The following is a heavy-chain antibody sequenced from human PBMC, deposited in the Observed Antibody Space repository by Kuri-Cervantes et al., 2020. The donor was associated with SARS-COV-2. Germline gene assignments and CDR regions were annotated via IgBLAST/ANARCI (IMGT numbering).Heavy chain of an antibody. CDR1: GGAFSSYA. J-gene: IGHJ4*02. V-gene: IGHV1-69*04. CDR3: ARDAAADNLSDY. D-gene: IGHD6-13*01. Sequence: SVKVSCKASGGAFSSYAISWVRQAPGQGLEWMGRIIPIFGIANYAQRFQGRVTITADKSTSTAYMELSSLRSEDTAVYYCARDAAADNLSDYWGQGTLVTVSS. CDR2: IIPIFGIA.